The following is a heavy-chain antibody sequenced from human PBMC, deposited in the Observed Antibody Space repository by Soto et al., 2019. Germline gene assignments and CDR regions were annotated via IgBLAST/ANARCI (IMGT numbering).Heavy chain of an antibody. CDR2: MNPNSGNI. Sequence: QVELVQSGAEVKKPGASVNVSCKASGYTFTSYDINWVRQATGQGLEWMGWMNPNSGNIGYAQKFQGRVTMTRNTSISTAYMELSSLRSEDTAVYYCARGRTNYYGSGSYYRWFDPWGQGTLVTVSS. CDR3: ARGRTNYYGSGSYYRWFDP. CDR1: GYTFTSYD. J-gene: IGHJ5*02. V-gene: IGHV1-8*01. D-gene: IGHD3-10*01.